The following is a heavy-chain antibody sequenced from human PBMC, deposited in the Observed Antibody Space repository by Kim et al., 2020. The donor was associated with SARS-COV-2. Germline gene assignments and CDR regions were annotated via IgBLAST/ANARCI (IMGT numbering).Heavy chain of an antibody. CDR2: INSDGSST. Sequence: GGSLRLSCAASGFTFSSYWMHWVRQAPGKGLVWVSRINSDGSSTSYADSVKGRFTISRDNAKNTLYLQMNSLRAEDTAVYYCARAGYQYYYFDYWGQGTLVTVSS. V-gene: IGHV3-74*01. CDR1: GFTFSSYW. D-gene: IGHD3-9*01. CDR3: ARAGYQYYYFDY. J-gene: IGHJ4*02.